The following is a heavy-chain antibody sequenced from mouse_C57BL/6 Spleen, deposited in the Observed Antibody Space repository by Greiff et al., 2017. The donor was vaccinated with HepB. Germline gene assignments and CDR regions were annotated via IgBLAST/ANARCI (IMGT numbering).Heavy chain of an antibody. CDR1: GYTFTSYW. Sequence: QVQLQQPGAELVRPGPSVKLSCKASGYTFTSYWMHWVKQRPGQGLEWIGVIDPSDSYTNYNQKFKGQATLTVDTSSSTAYMQHSKLTAEDSAVYCGAREATEDAKGYVYVWGAGTTVGVAS. J-gene: IGHJ1*01. D-gene: IGHD6-1*01. V-gene: IGHV1-59*01. CDR2: IDPSDSYT. CDR3: AREATEDAKGYVYV.